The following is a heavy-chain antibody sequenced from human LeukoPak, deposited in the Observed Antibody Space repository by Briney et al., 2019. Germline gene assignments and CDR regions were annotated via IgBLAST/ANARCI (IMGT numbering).Heavy chain of an antibody. CDR3: ARLSDCTNGVCYQFDY. D-gene: IGHD2-8*01. J-gene: IGHJ4*02. Sequence: GESLKISCKGSGYSFSTYWIGWVRQMPGKGLEWMVIIYPGDSDTRYSPSFQGQVTISADKSISTAYLQWSSLKASDTAMYYCARLSDCTNGVCYQFDYWGQGTLVTVSS. V-gene: IGHV5-51*01. CDR2: IYPGDSDT. CDR1: GYSFSTYW.